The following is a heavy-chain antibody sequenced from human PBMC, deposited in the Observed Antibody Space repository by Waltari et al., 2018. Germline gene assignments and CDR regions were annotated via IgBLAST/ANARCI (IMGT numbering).Heavy chain of an antibody. D-gene: IGHD4-17*01. CDR1: RFTFRTYA. CDR2: IWYDGSNK. V-gene: IGHV3-33*01. J-gene: IGHJ4*02. CDR3: ATDRATTYFDY. Sequence: QVQLVESGGGVVQPGRSLRLSCAASRFTFRTYAMHWVRQAQGKGLGWVAVIWYDGSNKYYADSVEGRFTISRDNSKNTLYLQMNSLRAEDTAVYYCATDRATTYFDYWGQGTLVTVSS.